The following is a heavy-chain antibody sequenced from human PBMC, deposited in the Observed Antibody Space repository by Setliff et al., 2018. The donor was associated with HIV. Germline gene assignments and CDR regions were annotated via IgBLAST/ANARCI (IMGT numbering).Heavy chain of an antibody. CDR2: IRCDST. J-gene: IGHJ4*02. CDR1: GFTFSSYG. V-gene: IGHV3-30*02. D-gene: IGHD6-19*01. CDR3: AKDYSSGWFDY. Sequence: GSLRLSCAASGFTFSSYGMHWVRQAPGKGLEWVAFIRCDSTFYADSVKGRFTISRDNSKNTLYLQMNSLRAEDTAVYYCAKDYSSGWFDYWGQGTLVTVSS.